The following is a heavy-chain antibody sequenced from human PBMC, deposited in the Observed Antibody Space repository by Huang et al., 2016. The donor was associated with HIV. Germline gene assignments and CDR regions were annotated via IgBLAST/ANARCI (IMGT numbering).Heavy chain of an antibody. Sequence: QVQLVQSGAGVRKPGASVKVSCKASGYTFTDYYIHWVRQAPGQGLEWMGWINPNSGGTNYVQKFQGRGTMTRETSITTAYMELTSLTSDDTAVYYCARGGAYGGDWFDPWGRGTLVTVSS. CDR3: ARGGAYGGDWFDP. J-gene: IGHJ5*02. CDR2: INPNSGGT. D-gene: IGHD4-17*01. V-gene: IGHV1-2*02. CDR1: GYTFTDYY.